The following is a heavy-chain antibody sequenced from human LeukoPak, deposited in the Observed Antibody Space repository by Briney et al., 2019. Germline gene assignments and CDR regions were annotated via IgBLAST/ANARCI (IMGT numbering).Heavy chain of an antibody. Sequence: SETLSLTCTVSGGSISSYYWSWNRQPAGKGLEWIGRIYTSGSTNYNPSLKSRVTISVDKSKNQFSLKLSSVTAADTAVYYCARTLDVDTAMGDYYYMDVWGKGTTVTVSS. CDR1: GGSISSYY. V-gene: IGHV4-4*07. D-gene: IGHD5-18*01. CDR3: ARTLDVDTAMGDYYYMDV. CDR2: IYTSGST. J-gene: IGHJ6*03.